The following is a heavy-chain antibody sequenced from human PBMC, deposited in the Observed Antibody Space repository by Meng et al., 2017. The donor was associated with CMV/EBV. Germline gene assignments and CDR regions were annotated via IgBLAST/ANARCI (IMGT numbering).Heavy chain of an antibody. J-gene: IGHJ6*01. V-gene: IGHV1-2*02. CDR2: INPNSGGT. CDR3: ARVIAADGTRTPGCYGRVV. D-gene: IGHD6-13*01. Sequence: ASVKVSCKASGYTFTGYYMHWVRQAPGQGLEWMGWINPNSGGTNYAQKFQGRVTMTRDTSISTAYMELSRLRSDDTAVYYCARVIAADGTRTPGCYGRVVWGQGTTVTVSS. CDR1: GYTFTGYY.